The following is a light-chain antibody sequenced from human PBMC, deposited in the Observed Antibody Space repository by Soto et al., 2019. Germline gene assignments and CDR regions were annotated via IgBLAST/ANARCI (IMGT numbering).Light chain of an antibody. CDR3: QQYGSSWWT. CDR1: QSVSSSY. J-gene: IGKJ1*01. Sequence: EIVLTQSPGTLSLSPREIATLSCRASQSVSSSYLAWYQQKPGQAPRLLIYGASSRATGIPDRFSGSGSGTDFTLTISRLEPEDFAVYYCQQYGSSWWTFGQGTKV. CDR2: GAS. V-gene: IGKV3-20*01.